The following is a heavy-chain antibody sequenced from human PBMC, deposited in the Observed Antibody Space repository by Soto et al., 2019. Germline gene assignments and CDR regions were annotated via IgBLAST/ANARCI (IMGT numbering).Heavy chain of an antibody. V-gene: IGHV3-30*03. CDR1: GFTFSSYG. J-gene: IGHJ3*02. CDR2: ISYDGSNK. Sequence: GGSLRLSCAASGFTFSSYGMHWVRQAPGKGLEWVAVISYDGSNKYYADSVRGRFSLSRDISDNTLHLQMNNLRVEDMAVYYCAREPRYCRGGSCSITGDAYDIWGQGTMVTVS. CDR3: AREPRYCRGGSCSITGDAYDI. D-gene: IGHD2-15*01.